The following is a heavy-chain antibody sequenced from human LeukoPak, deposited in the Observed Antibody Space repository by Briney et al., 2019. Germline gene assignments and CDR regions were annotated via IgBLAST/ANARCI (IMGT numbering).Heavy chain of an antibody. J-gene: IGHJ4*02. D-gene: IGHD5-24*01. CDR3: ARDHRDGYNYVY. V-gene: IGHV1-69*04. CDR2: IIPILGIA. CDR1: GGTFSSSA. Sequence: SVKVSCKASGGTFSSSAINWVRQAPGQGLEWMGRIIPILGIANYAQEFQGRVTITADKSTSTAYMELSSLRSEDTAVYYCARDHRDGYNYVYWGQGTLVTVSS.